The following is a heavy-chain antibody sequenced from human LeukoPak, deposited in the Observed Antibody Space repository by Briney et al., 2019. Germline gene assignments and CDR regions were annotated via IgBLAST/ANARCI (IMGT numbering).Heavy chain of an antibody. D-gene: IGHD5-12*01. CDR1: GFTFSSYA. CDR2: IRYDGGNK. Sequence: GGSLRLSCAASGFTFSSYAMHWVRQAPGKGLEWVAFIRYDGGNKYYADSVKGRFTISRDNSKNTLYLQMNSLRAEDTAVYYCARDGTSGYRNPEGAWGQGTLVTVSS. J-gene: IGHJ5*02. CDR3: ARDGTSGYRNPEGA. V-gene: IGHV3-30*02.